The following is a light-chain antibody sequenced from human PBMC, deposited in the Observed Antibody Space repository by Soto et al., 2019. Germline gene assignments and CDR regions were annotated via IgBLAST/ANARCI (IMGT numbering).Light chain of an antibody. J-gene: IGKJ4*01. CDR2: GAS. CDR1: QDIGSSN. Sequence: EIVLTQSPGTLSLSPVERATLSCRASQDIGSSNVAWYQHKPGLAPRLLLYGASSRATGIPDRFSGGGSGTGFTLTISRLEPEDFGVYYCQHYQTFLPLTFGGGTKVDI. V-gene: IGKV3-20*01. CDR3: QHYQTFLPLT.